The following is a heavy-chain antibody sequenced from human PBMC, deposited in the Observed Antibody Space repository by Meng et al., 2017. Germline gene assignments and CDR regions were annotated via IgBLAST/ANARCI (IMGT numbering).Heavy chain of an antibody. D-gene: IGHD3-10*01. J-gene: IGHJ4*02. CDR2: INPNSGGT. CDR1: EYHFTGYY. Sequence: QVQLWQSGAEVKKPGASVKVSCKASEYHFTGYYMHWVRQAPGQGLEWMGRINPNSGGTNYAQKFQGRVTMTRDTSISTAYMELSRLRSDDTAVYYCASELNTYGSGSYAYWGQGTLVTVSS. CDR3: ASELNTYGSGSYAY. V-gene: IGHV1-2*06.